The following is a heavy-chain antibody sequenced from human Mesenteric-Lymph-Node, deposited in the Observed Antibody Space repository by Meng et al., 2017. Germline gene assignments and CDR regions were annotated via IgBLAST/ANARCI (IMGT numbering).Heavy chain of an antibody. V-gene: IGHV1-8*01. J-gene: IGHJ4*02. CDR2: MSPNSGNT. Sequence: VQCGAEVKTPGASVRVSCKASGYTFNDLDINWVRQATGQGPEWMGWMSPNSGNTGYAQKFQGRVTMTRDTSISTAYMELSGLTSDDTGVYYCARGVNAGVDYWGQGTLVTVSS. CDR3: ARGVNAGVDY. D-gene: IGHD7-27*01. CDR1: GYTFNDLD.